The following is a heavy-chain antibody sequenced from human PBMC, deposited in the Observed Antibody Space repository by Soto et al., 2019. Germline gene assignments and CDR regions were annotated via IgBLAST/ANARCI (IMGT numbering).Heavy chain of an antibody. V-gene: IGHV1-24*01. Sequence: ASVKVSCKVSGYSLSDLSIHWVRQAPGKGLEWMGGLDAEDGETIYAQKLQGRGTMTEDTSTDTAYMELSSLTSEDTAMYYCAKQISPPWFDPWGQGTLVTVSS. J-gene: IGHJ5*02. CDR2: LDAEDGET. CDR3: AKQISPPWFDP. CDR1: GYSLSDLS.